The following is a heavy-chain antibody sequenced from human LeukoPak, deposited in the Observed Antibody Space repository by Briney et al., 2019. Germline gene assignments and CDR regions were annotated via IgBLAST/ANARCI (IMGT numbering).Heavy chain of an antibody. V-gene: IGHV1-18*04. Sequence: GASGKVSCKASGYTFTSYGISWVRQAPGQGLEWMGWISAYNGNTNYAQKLQGRVTMTTDTSTSTAYMELRSLRSDDTAVYYCARVDIVVVVAATIGSIAFDIWGQGTMVTVSS. CDR3: ARVDIVVVVAATIGSIAFDI. CDR1: GYTFTSYG. D-gene: IGHD2-15*01. J-gene: IGHJ3*02. CDR2: ISAYNGNT.